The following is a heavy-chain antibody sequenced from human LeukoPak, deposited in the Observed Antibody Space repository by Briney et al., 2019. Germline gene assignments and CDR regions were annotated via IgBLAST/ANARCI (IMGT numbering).Heavy chain of an antibody. D-gene: IGHD3-10*02. V-gene: IGHV3-23*01. CDR1: GFTFSTYA. Sequence: PGGSLRLSCAASGFTFSTYAMSWVRQAPGKGLEWVSALSPSGGITYYEASVKGRFTISRDNSKNTLYLQMNSLRAEDTAVYYCARGVNYFVLEYWGQGTLVTISS. CDR2: LSPSGGIT. J-gene: IGHJ4*02. CDR3: ARGVNYFVLEY.